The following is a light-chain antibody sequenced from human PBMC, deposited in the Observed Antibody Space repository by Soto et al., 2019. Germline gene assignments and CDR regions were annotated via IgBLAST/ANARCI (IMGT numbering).Light chain of an antibody. CDR2: GNS. J-gene: IGLJ2*01. CDR1: SSNIGAGYD. Sequence: QPVLTQPPSVSGAPGQRVTISCTGSSSNIGAGYDVHWYQQLPGTAPKLLIYGNSNRPSGVPDRFSGSKFGTSASLAITGLQAEDEAAYYCQSYDSNLSVVFGGGTKLTVL. V-gene: IGLV1-40*01. CDR3: QSYDSNLSVV.